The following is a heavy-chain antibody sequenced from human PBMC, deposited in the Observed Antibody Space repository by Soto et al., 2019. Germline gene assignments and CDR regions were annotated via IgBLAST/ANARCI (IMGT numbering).Heavy chain of an antibody. CDR3: ARDAGVYVGESFDL. V-gene: IGHV1-3*01. Sequence: QVQLVQSGAEVKKPGASVKVSCKASGYTFTSYAMHWVRQAPGQRLEWMGWINAGNGNTKYSQKFQGRVTITRDTSASTAYMEQSSLRSEDTAVYYCARDAGVYVGESFDLWGRGTLVTVSS. CDR2: INAGNGNT. J-gene: IGHJ2*01. CDR1: GYTFTSYA. D-gene: IGHD3-16*01.